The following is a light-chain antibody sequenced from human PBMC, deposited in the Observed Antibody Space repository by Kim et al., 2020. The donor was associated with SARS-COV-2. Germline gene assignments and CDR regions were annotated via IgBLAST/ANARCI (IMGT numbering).Light chain of an antibody. Sequence: SSELTQDPAVSVAVGQTVKITCQGDSLRRYYASWYQQKPGQAPVLVIYGRNNRPSGIPERLSGSTSGNTAFLIITGAQAEDEADYYCSSRGSSENVLFGGGTKLTVL. J-gene: IGLJ2*01. CDR2: GRN. CDR1: SLRRYY. CDR3: SSRGSSENVL. V-gene: IGLV3-19*01.